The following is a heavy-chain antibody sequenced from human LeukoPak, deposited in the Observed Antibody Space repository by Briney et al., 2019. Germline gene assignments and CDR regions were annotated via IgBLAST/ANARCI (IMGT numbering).Heavy chain of an antibody. CDR1: GGSISSGDYY. V-gene: IGHV4-30-4*08. J-gene: IGHJ4*02. CDR3: ASNRGYCSSTSCATFFDY. Sequence: SQTLSLTCTVSGGSISSGDYYWSWIRQPPGKGLEWIVYIYYSGSNYYNPSLKSRVTISVDTSKNQFSLKLSSVTAADTAVYYCASNRGYCSSTSCATFFDYWGQGTLVTVSS. D-gene: IGHD2-2*01. CDR2: IYYSGSN.